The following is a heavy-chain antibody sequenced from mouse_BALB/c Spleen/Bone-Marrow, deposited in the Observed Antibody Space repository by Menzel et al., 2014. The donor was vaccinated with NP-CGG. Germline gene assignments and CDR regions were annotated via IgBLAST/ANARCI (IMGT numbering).Heavy chain of an antibody. J-gene: IGHJ4*01. D-gene: IGHD2-4*01. V-gene: IGHV1-7*01. Sequence: QVHVKQSGAELAKPGASVKMSCKSSGYTFISYWMHWVKQRPGQGLEWIGYINPITGYTEYNQKFKDKATLTADKSSSTAYMQLSSLTSEDSAVYYCARNYDYDGGYYAMDYWGQGTSVTVSS. CDR3: ARNYDYDGGYYAMDY. CDR1: GYTFISYW. CDR2: INPITGYT.